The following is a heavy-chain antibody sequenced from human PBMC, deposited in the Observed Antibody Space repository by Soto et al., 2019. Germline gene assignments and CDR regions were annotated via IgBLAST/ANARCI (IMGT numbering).Heavy chain of an antibody. V-gene: IGHV3-30*18. Sequence: QVQLAESGGGVVQPGRSLRLSCAASGFTFSNYGMHWVRQAPGKGLEWVAYMSYDGSDKYYADSVKGRFTISRDNSKNALYQQMNSLRAEDTAVYYCAKYLTPYHGFDMWGQGTMVTVSS. CDR3: AKYLTPYHGFDM. CDR1: GFTFSNYG. J-gene: IGHJ3*02. CDR2: MSYDGSDK.